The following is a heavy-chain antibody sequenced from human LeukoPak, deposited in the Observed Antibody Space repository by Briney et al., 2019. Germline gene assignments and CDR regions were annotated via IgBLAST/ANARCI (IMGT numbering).Heavy chain of an antibody. V-gene: IGHV4-34*01. D-gene: IGHD3-10*01. CDR1: GGSFSGYY. Sequence: SETLSLTCAVYGGSFSGYYWSWIRQPPGKGLEWIGEINHSGSTNYNPSLKSRVTISVDTSKNQFSLKPSSVTAADTAVYYCARHLMVRGVIKTFDYWGQETLVTVSS. CDR2: INHSGST. CDR3: ARHLMVRGVIKTFDY. J-gene: IGHJ4*02.